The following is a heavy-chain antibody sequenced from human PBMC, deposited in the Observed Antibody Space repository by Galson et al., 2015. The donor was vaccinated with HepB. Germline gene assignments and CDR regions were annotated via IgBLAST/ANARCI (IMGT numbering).Heavy chain of an antibody. CDR3: ARDSFYCSGGSCYRSDAFDI. V-gene: IGHV1-69*13. J-gene: IGHJ3*02. CDR2: IIPIFGTA. D-gene: IGHD2-15*01. Sequence: SVKVSCKASGGTFSSYAISWVRQAPGQGLEWMGGIIPIFGTANYAQKFQGRVTITAYESTSTAYMELSSLRSEDTAVYYCARDSFYCSGGSCYRSDAFDIWGQGTMVTVSS. CDR1: GGTFSSYA.